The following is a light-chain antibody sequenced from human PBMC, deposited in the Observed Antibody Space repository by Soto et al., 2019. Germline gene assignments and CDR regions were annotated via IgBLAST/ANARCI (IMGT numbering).Light chain of an antibody. V-gene: IGLV2-14*01. CDR1: SSDVGGYNY. Sequence: QSALTQPASVSVSPGQSITISCTETSSDVGGYNYVSWYQQHPGKAPKLMIYDVSNRPAGVSNRFSGSKSGNTASLTISGLQAEDEADYYCSSYTSSSTLGVFGGGTKLTVL. CDR2: DVS. J-gene: IGLJ2*01. CDR3: SSYTSSSTLGV.